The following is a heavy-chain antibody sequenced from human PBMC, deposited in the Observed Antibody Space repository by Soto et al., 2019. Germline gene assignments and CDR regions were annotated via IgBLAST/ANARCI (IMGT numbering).Heavy chain of an antibody. Sequence: VGSLRLSCAASGFTFSSYAMSWVRQAPGKGLEWVSYISSSATTIYYADSVRGRFTISRDNARNSLYLQMNSLRAEDTAVYYCARAFKLSGGFSWGEFDYWGQGTPVTVSS. J-gene: IGHJ4*02. D-gene: IGHD2-15*01. CDR3: ARAFKLSGGFSWGEFDY. CDR2: ISSSATTI. CDR1: GFTFSSYA. V-gene: IGHV3-48*03.